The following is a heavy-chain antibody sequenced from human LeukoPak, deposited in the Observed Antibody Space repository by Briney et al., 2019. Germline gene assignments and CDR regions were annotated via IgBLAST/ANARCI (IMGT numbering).Heavy chain of an antibody. V-gene: IGHV3-23*01. CDR3: VRESLPTPNYFDA. D-gene: IGHD3-22*01. CDR1: GFTFSRYV. CDR2: ISATGGEI. Sequence: PGGSLRLSCAASGFTFSRYVMNWVRQAPGRRPDWVSSISATGGEIFYADSVKGRFTISRDNSKNSVFLQMNSLRDEDTALYFCVRESLPTPNYFDAGGQGTQVIVSS. J-gene: IGHJ4*02.